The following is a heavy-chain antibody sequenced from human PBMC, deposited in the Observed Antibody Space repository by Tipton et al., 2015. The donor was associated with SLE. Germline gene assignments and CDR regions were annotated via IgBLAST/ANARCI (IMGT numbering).Heavy chain of an antibody. D-gene: IGHD6-6*01. CDR2: INHWGST. V-gene: IGHV4-38-2*01. J-gene: IGHJ4*02. Sequence: TLSLTCVVSGYSLTNGYYWGWVRQPPGKGLEWITNINHWGSTYYNPSLKSRVTISVDTSSNQFSLRLNSVTAADTAVYYCARVPHSSTGYFDHWGQGKLVTVSP. CDR1: GYSLTNGYY. CDR3: ARVPHSSTGYFDH.